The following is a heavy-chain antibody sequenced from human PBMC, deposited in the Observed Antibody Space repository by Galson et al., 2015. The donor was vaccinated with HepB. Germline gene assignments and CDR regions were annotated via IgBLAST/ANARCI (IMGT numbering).Heavy chain of an antibody. J-gene: IGHJ4*02. CDR1: GFTFSRYG. D-gene: IGHD2-15*01. CDR3: AKLWTPTQD. CDR2: ISYDGSNK. V-gene: IGHV3-30*18. Sequence: SLRLSCAASGFTFSRYGMHWVRQAPGKGLEWVAVISYDGSNKYYADSVKGRFTISRDNSKNTLYLQMNSLRAEDTAVYYCAKLWTPTQDWGQGTLVTVSS.